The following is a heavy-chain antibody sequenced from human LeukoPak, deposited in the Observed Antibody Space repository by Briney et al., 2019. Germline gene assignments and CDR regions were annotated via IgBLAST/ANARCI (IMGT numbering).Heavy chain of an antibody. CDR2: IYHSGST. D-gene: IGHD3-10*01. CDR3: ARVGYYGSGSYGMDV. CDR1: GGSISSGGYY. V-gene: IGHV4-30-2*01. Sequence: PSETLSLTCTVSGGSISSGGYYWSWIRQPPGKGLEWIGYIYHSGSTYYNPSLKSRVTISVDRSKNQFSLKLSSVTAADTAVYYCARVGYYGSGSYGMDVWGQGTTVTVSS. J-gene: IGHJ6*02.